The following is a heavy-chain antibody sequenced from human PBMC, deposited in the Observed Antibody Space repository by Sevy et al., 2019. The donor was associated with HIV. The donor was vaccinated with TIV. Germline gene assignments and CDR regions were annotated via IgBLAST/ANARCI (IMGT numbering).Heavy chain of an antibody. CDR2: INYSGST. CDR3: ARDRTYYDFWSDYPHGAFDI. Sequence: LSLTCTVSGGSISSYYWSWIRQPPGKGLEWIGYINYSGSTNYNPSLKSRVTISVDTSKNQFSLKLSSVTAADTAVYYCARDRTYYDFWSDYPHGAFDIWGQGTMVTVSS. CDR1: GGSISSYY. D-gene: IGHD3-3*01. J-gene: IGHJ3*02. V-gene: IGHV4-59*01.